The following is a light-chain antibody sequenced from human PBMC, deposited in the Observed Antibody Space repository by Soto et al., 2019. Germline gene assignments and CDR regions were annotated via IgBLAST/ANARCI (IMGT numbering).Light chain of an antibody. Sequence: QSALTQSPSVSAAPGQQVTISCSGSSSNIGNNYVSWYQQLPGTAPKLLIYSNNQRPSGVPDRFSGSKSGTSASLAISGLQSEDEADYYCAAWDDSLNGYVFGTGTKLTVL. V-gene: IGLV1-44*01. CDR2: SNN. J-gene: IGLJ1*01. CDR1: SSNIGNNY. CDR3: AAWDDSLNGYV.